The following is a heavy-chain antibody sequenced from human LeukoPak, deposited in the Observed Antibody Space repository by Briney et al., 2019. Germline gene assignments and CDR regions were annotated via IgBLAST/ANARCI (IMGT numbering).Heavy chain of an antibody. D-gene: IGHD3-16*01. CDR1: GFTFSSYG. CDR3: ARDRGRVFDD. CDR2: ITSSSSGL. J-gene: IGHJ4*02. Sequence: GGSLRLSCAASGFTFSSYGMNWVRQAPGKGLEWVSYITSSSSGLWYADSVKGRFTISRDNAKNSLYLQMNSLRDEDTAVYYCARDRGRVFDDWGQGTLVTVSS. V-gene: IGHV3-48*02.